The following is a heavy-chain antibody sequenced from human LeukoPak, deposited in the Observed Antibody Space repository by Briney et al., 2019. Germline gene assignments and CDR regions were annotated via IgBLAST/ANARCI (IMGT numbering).Heavy chain of an antibody. V-gene: IGHV4-31*03. Sequence: PSETLSLTCTVSGGSVSSGGYSWRWIRQHPGKGLEWIGDIDYSGSTYYNPSLKSRVDLSVDTAQNQFSLKLSSVTAADTAVYYCARSFTDNFFFENWGQGTLVTVSS. CDR3: ARSFTDNFFFEN. CDR2: IDYSGST. J-gene: IGHJ4*02. CDR1: GGSVSSGGYS. D-gene: IGHD1-1*01.